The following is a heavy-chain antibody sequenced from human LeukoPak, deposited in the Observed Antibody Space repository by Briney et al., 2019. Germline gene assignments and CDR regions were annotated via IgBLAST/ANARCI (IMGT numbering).Heavy chain of an antibody. CDR2: INHSGST. CDR1: VGSFSGYY. J-gene: IGHJ4*02. D-gene: IGHD3-10*01. CDR3: ARDSEGSYGPLLDS. V-gene: IGHV4-34*01. Sequence: SETLSLSCAVYVGSFSGYYCSWIRHPPAQGQGWIGDINHSGSTNCNPSPKSRVTISLCTPKNQLSLRMTSVSVAATAVYYCARDSEGSYGPLLDSWGLGALVTVSS.